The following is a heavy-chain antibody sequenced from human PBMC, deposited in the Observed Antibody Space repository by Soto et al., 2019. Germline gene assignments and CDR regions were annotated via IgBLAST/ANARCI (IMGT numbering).Heavy chain of an antibody. D-gene: IGHD6-19*01. Sequence: QVQVQQWGAGLLKSSETLSLTCAVYGGSFSGYYWSWIRQSPGKGLEWIGEVNPTGSTKYNPSLKSRDTISVDTSKNQFSLNLTSVTAADTALYYCARSREQWLVDAFDIWGQGTMVTVSS. CDR1: GGSFSGYY. V-gene: IGHV4-34*01. CDR3: ARSREQWLVDAFDI. CDR2: VNPTGST. J-gene: IGHJ3*02.